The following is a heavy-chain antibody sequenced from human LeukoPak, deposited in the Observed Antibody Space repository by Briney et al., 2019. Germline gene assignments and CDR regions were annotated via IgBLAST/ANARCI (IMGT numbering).Heavy chain of an antibody. CDR1: GGSFSGYY. V-gene: IGHV4-34*01. J-gene: IGHJ6*03. Sequence: PSETLSLTCAVYGGSFSGYYWSWIRQPPGKGLEWIGEINHSGSTNYNPSLKSRVTISVDTSKNQFSLKLSSVTAEDTAVYYCARGRLYCSSTSCFYYYYYYMDVWGKGTTVTVSS. CDR3: ARGRLYCSSTSCFYYYYYYMDV. CDR2: INHSGST. D-gene: IGHD2-2*01.